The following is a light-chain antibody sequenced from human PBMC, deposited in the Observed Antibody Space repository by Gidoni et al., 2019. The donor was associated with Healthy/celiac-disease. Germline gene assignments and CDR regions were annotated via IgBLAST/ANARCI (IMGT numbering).Light chain of an antibody. CDR3: QVWDSSSDHP. Sequence: SYVLTQPPSVSVAPGQTARITCGGNNIGSKSVHWYQQKPGQAPVLVVYDDGDRPSGTPERFSGSNSGNTATLTISRVEAGDEADYYCQVWDSSSDHPFGGGTKLTVL. CDR1: NIGSKS. V-gene: IGLV3-21*02. J-gene: IGLJ2*01. CDR2: DDG.